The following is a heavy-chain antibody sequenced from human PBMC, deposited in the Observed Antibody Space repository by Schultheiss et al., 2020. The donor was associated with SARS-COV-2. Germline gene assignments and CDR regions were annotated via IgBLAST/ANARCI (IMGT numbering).Heavy chain of an antibody. CDR1: GFSPSTSGVG. D-gene: IGHD1-26*01. CDR3: AHRPFGGSYYQPPFDY. V-gene: IGHV2-5*02. J-gene: IGHJ4*02. Sequence: SGPTLVKPTQTLTLTCTFSGFSPSTSGVGVGWIRQPPGKALEWLALIYWDDDKRYSTSLKTRLTISKDTSKNQVVLTMTNMDPVDTATYYCAHRPFGGSYYQPPFDYWGQGTLVTVSS. CDR2: IYWDDDK.